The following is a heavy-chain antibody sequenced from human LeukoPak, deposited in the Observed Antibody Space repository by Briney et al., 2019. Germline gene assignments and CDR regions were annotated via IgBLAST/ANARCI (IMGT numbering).Heavy chain of an antibody. CDR2: INHSGST. CDR3: AVSYYYGSGSYRKFDY. Sequence: SETPSLTCAVYGGSSSGYYWSWIRQPPGKGLEWIGEINHSGSTNYNPSLKSRVTISVDTSKNQFSLKLSSVTAADTAVYYCAVSYYYGSGSYRKFDYWGQGTLVTVSS. D-gene: IGHD3-10*01. V-gene: IGHV4-34*01. CDR1: GGSSSGYY. J-gene: IGHJ4*02.